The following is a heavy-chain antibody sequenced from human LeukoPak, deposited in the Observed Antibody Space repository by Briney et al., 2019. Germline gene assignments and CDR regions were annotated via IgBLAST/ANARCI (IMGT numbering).Heavy chain of an antibody. CDR3: ARGPWIQLWNRPWAYYYYMDV. D-gene: IGHD5-18*01. V-gene: IGHV1-18*01. J-gene: IGHJ6*03. Sequence: ASVKVSCKASGYTFINYGITWVRQAPGQGLEWMGWINPHNGNANYRQRLRGRVTMTTDTSTTTAYMDLRSLTSDDTAVYYCARGPWIQLWNRPWAYYYYMDVWGKGTTVTVSS. CDR1: GYTFINYG. CDR2: INPHNGNA.